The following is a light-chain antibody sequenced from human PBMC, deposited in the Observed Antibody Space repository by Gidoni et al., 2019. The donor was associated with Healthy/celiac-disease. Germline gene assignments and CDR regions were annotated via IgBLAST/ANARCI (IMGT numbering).Light chain of an antibody. J-gene: IGKJ2*01. Sequence: EIVLTQSPGTLSLSPGERATLSCRASQSVSSSYLAWYQQKPGQAPRLLIYGASSRATGIPDRFSGSGSGTDFTLTISRLVPEDFAVYYCQQYGSSRYTFGQXTKLEIK. CDR1: QSVSSSY. V-gene: IGKV3-20*01. CDR2: GAS. CDR3: QQYGSSRYT.